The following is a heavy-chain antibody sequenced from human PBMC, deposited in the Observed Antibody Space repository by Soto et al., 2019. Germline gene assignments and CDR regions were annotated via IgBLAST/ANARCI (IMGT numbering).Heavy chain of an antibody. V-gene: IGHV4-39*01. J-gene: IGHJ4*02. D-gene: IGHD6-13*01. Sequence: PSETLSLTCTVSGGSISSSSYYWGWIRQPPGKGLEWIGSIYYSGSTYYNPSLKSRVTISVDTSKNQFYLHLSSVTAADTAIFYCASIAAPGTTHFDFWGQGTLVTVSS. CDR2: IYYSGST. CDR3: ASIAAPGTTHFDF. CDR1: GGSISSSSYY.